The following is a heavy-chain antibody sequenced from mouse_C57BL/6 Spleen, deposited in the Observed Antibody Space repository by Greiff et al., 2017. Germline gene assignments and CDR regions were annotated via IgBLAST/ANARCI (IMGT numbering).Heavy chain of an antibody. D-gene: IGHD1-1*01. CDR2: ISDGGSYT. V-gene: IGHV5-4*01. CDR1: GFTFSSYA. J-gene: IGHJ2*01. CDR3: ARDMVITTVVATFDY. Sequence: EVHLVESGGGLVKPGGSLKLSCAASGFTFSSYAMSWVRQTPEKRLEWVATISDGGSYTYYTANVKGRFTISRDNAKNYPYLQMSHLKSEDTAMYYCARDMVITTVVATFDYWGQGTTLTVSS.